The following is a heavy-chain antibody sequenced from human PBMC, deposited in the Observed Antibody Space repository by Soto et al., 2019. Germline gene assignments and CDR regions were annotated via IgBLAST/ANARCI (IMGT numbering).Heavy chain of an antibody. V-gene: IGHV3-48*03. D-gene: IGHD3-22*01. CDR2: ISSSGSTI. CDR1: GFTFSSYE. J-gene: IGHJ2*01. CDR3: ARAGDYDSSGYWYFDL. Sequence: EVQLVESGGGLVQPGGSLRLSCAASGFTFSSYEMNWVRQAPGKGLEWVSYISSSGSTIYYADSVKGRFTISRDNAKNSLYLQMNSLRAEDTAVYYCARAGDYDSSGYWYFDLWGRGTLVTVSS.